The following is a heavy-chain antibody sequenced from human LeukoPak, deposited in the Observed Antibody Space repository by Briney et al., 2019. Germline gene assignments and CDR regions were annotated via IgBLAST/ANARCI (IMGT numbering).Heavy chain of an antibody. CDR1: GGSISSSSYY. CDR2: IYYSGST. D-gene: IGHD4-23*01. J-gene: IGHJ5*02. CDR3: ARPYLRGTVVNNWFDP. V-gene: IGHV4-39*01. Sequence: SETLSLTCTVSGGSISSSSYYWGWIRQPPGKGLEWIGSIYYSGSTYYNPSLKSRVTISVDTSRNQFSLKLSSVTAADTAVYYCARPYLRGTVVNNWFDPWGQGTLVTVSS.